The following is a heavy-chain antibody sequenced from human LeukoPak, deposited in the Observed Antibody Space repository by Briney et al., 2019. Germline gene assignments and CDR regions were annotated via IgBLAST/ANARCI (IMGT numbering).Heavy chain of an antibody. V-gene: IGHV1-69*13. Sequence: SVKVSCKASGGTSSSYAISWVRQAPGQGLEWMGGIIPIFGSANYAQKFQGRVTITADESTSTAYMELSSLRSEDTAVYYCATWEWELLRNWFDPWGQGTLVTVSS. CDR3: ATWEWELLRNWFDP. J-gene: IGHJ5*02. CDR2: IIPIFGSA. CDR1: GGTSSSYA. D-gene: IGHD1-26*01.